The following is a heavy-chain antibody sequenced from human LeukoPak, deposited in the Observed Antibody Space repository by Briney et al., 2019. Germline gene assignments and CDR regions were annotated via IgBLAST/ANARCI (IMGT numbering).Heavy chain of an antibody. CDR3: AKDSEGY. V-gene: IGHV3-30*18. D-gene: IGHD1-14*01. CDR1: GFTFSSYS. CDR2: ISYDGSNK. J-gene: IGHJ4*02. Sequence: GGSLRLSCAASGFTFSSYSMHWVRQAPGKGLEWVAVISYDGSNKYYADSVKGRFTISRDNSKNTLYLQMNSLRAEDTAVYYCAKDSEGYWGQGTLVTVSS.